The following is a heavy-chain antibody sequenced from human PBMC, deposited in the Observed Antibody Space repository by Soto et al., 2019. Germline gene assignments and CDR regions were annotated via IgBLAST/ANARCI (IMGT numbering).Heavy chain of an antibody. Sequence: SETLSLTCTVSGGSISSSSYFWGWIRQPPGKGLEWIGSIYYSGSTYYNPSLKSRVTIFVDTSKNQFSLNLNSVTAADTAVYYCAKVQQQYHWFDSWGHGTLVTVSS. V-gene: IGHV4-39*01. CDR1: GGSISSSSYF. CDR3: AKVQQQYHWFDS. J-gene: IGHJ5*01. CDR2: IYYSGST. D-gene: IGHD2-2*02.